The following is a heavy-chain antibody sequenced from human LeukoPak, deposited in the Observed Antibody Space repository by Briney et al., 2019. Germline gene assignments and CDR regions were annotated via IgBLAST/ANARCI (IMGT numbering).Heavy chain of an antibody. D-gene: IGHD3-22*01. CDR2: ISGVGGNT. CDR1: GFTFRFYA. Sequence: GRCLRLSCAASGFTFRFYAISWVRQAPGKGLEWVSAISGVGGNTYYADSAKGRFTISRDNSKNTLYLQMNSLRVEDTAIYYCAKSDYYDSSGHPSSFDYWGQGTLVTVSS. V-gene: IGHV3-23*01. J-gene: IGHJ4*02. CDR3: AKSDYYDSSGHPSSFDY.